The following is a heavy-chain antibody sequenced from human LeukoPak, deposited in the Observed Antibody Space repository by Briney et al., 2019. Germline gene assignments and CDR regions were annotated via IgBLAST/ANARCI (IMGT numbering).Heavy chain of an antibody. D-gene: IGHD1-26*01. CDR3: TKVARLGWELLSYYFDS. CDR1: GFTFSSYA. Sequence: PGRSLRLSCAASGFTFSSYAVHCVRQAPGKGLEWVAVISSDGSKSYYADSVKGRFTISRDRSKNMVYLQMNSLRGDDTAVYYCTKVARLGWELLSYYFDSWGQGTLVTVSS. J-gene: IGHJ4*02. CDR2: ISSDGSKS. V-gene: IGHV3-30*04.